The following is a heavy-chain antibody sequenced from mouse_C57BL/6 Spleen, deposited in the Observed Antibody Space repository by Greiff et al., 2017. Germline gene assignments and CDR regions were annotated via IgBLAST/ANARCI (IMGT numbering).Heavy chain of an antibody. Sequence: VKQSCKASGYTFTSYWMQWVKQRPGQGLEWIGEIDPSDSYTNYNQKFKGKATLTVDTSSSTAYMQLSSLTSEDSAVYYCAVNYGSSTGFAYWGQGTLVTVSA. CDR3: AVNYGSSTGFAY. CDR1: GYTFTSYW. CDR2: IDPSDSYT. J-gene: IGHJ3*01. D-gene: IGHD1-1*01. V-gene: IGHV1-50*01.